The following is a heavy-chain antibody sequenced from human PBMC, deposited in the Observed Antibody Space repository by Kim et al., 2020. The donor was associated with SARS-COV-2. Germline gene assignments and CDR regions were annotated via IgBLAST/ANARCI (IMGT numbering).Heavy chain of an antibody. CDR1: GFTFNTFA. D-gene: IGHD1-1*01. CDR2: IWHDTSNI. V-gene: IGHV3-33*06. CDR3: AKDSLELGLTLDS. J-gene: IGHJ5*01. Sequence: GGSLRLSCAASGFTFNTFAMHWVRQGPGKGLEWVAIIWHDTSNIFYSDSVKGRFTISRDNSKNTLYLQLNNLRVEDTAVYYCAKDSLELGLTLDSWGHGTLVTVSS.